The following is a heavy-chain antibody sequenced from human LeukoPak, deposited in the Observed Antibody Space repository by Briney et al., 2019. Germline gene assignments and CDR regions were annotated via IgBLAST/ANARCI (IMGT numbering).Heavy chain of an antibody. CDR1: GGSISSSSYY. J-gene: IGHJ5*02. D-gene: IGHD2-2*02. Sequence: SDTLSLICTVSGGSISSSSYYWGWIRQPPGKGLEWIGSIYYSGSTYYNPSLKSRVTISVDTSKNQFSLKLSSVTAADTAVYYCARGPWDCSSTSCYIYWSDPWGQGTLVTVSS. CDR3: ARGPWDCSSTSCYIYWSDP. CDR2: IYYSGST. V-gene: IGHV4-39*07.